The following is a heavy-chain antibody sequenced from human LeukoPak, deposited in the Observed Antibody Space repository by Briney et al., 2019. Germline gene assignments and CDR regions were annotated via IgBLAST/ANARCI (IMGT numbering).Heavy chain of an antibody. CDR3: AKRAAPFDS. Sequence: GGSLRLSCAASGFTFRSFSMTWVRQAPGKGLQWVSVISGSGGTTHYTDSEKGRFTISRDNSQNTLFLQMDSLRAEDTAVYYCAKRAAPFDSWGQGSLVTVSS. V-gene: IGHV3-23*01. CDR1: GFTFRSFS. J-gene: IGHJ4*02. CDR2: ISGSGGTT. D-gene: IGHD2-15*01.